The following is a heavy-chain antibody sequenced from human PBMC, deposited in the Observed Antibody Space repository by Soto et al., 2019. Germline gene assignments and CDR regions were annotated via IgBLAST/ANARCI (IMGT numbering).Heavy chain of an antibody. D-gene: IGHD3-10*01. Sequence: QVQLVQSGAEVKKPGSSVKVSCKASGGTFSSYAISWVRQAPGQGVEWMGGIIPTFGTANYAQKFQGRVTITADESTSTAYMELSSLRTEDTAVYYCARSPPERTMVRGATPRARYYYYYGMDVWGQGTTVTVSS. J-gene: IGHJ6*02. V-gene: IGHV1-69*01. CDR3: ARSPPERTMVRGATPRARYYYYYGMDV. CDR1: GGTFSSYA. CDR2: IIPTFGTA.